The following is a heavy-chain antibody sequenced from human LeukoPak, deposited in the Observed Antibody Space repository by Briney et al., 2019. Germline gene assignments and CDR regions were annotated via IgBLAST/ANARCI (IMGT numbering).Heavy chain of an antibody. J-gene: IGHJ4*02. Sequence: SETLSLTCTVSGGSISSYYWSWIRQPPGKGLEWIGYIYYNPSLNSQVTISVDTSKNQFSLRLSSVTAADTAIYSVSGRFDYWGQGTLVTVSS. CDR3: SGRFDY. D-gene: IGHD6-19*01. CDR2: IYY. CDR1: GGSISSYY. V-gene: IGHV4-59*08.